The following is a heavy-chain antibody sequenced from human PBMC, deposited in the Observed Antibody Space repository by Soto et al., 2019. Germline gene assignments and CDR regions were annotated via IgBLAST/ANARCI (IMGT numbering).Heavy chain of an antibody. CDR2: IIPMFGTA. D-gene: IGHD6-19*01. J-gene: IGHJ4*02. V-gene: IGHV1-69*06. CDR1: GGTFSTYA. CDR3: ARGIRDSSGWDFDY. Sequence: QVQLVQSGAEVKKPGSSVKVSCKASGGTFSTYAFSWVRQAPGQGLEWMGGIIPMFGTANYAQRFQGRVTITADKSTSTAYMALSSLRSEDTAVYYCARGIRDSSGWDFDYWGQGTRVIVSS.